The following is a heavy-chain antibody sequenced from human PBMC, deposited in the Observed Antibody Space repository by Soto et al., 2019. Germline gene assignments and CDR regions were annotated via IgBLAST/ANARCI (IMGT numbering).Heavy chain of an antibody. D-gene: IGHD6-13*01. Sequence: QVQLVESGGGVVQPGRSLRLSCAASGFTFSSYGMHWVRQAPGKGLEWVSVIWYDGSDKYYADSVKGRFTISRDNSKNTLYLQMNGLRAEDTAVYYCATDQGIYWGQGTLVTVSS. V-gene: IGHV3-33*01. CDR2: IWYDGSDK. CDR1: GFTFSSYG. J-gene: IGHJ4*02. CDR3: ATDQGIY.